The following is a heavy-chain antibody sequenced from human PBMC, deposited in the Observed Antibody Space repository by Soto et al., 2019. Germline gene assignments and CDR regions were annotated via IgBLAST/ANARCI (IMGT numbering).Heavy chain of an antibody. D-gene: IGHD5-12*01. CDR2: IKSKTDGGTT. CDR1: GFTFSNAW. Sequence: EVQLVESGGGLVKPGGSLRLSCAASGFTFSNAWMSWVRQAPGKGLEWVGRIKSKTDGGTTDYAAPVKGRFTISRDDSKNTLYLQMNSLNAEDTAVYYCTTHNLGWWLRISNVYWGQGTLVTVSS. J-gene: IGHJ4*02. CDR3: TTHNLGWWLRISNVY. V-gene: IGHV3-15*01.